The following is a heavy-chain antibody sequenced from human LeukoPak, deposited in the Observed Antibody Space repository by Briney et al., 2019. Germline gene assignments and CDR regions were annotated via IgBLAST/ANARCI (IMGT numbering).Heavy chain of an antibody. J-gene: IGHJ5*02. CDR1: GFTFNSHA. CDR3: AKGKGYSSSSSDH. V-gene: IGHV3-23*01. CDR2: ISGSDGST. D-gene: IGHD6-6*01. Sequence: PGGSLRRSCAASGFTFNSHAMNWVRQAPGKGLEWVTAISGSDGSTYYADSVKGRFTISRDNSKNTLYLQMNSLRAEDTAVYHCAKGKGYSSSSSDHWGQGTLVTVSS.